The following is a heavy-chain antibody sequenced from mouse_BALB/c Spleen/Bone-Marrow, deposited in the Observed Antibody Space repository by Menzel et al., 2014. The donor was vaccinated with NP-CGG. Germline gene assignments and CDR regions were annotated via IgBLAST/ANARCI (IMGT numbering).Heavy chain of an antibody. D-gene: IGHD1-2*01. Sequence: EVKVVESGGGLVQPGGSLRLSCATSGFTFTDYYMSWVRQPPGKALEWLGFIRNKANGYTTEYSASVKGRFTISRDNSQSILYLQMNTLRAEDSATYYCARDYYYAYHWYFDVWGAGTTVTVSS. CDR1: GFTFTDYY. CDR2: IRNKANGYTT. J-gene: IGHJ1*01. V-gene: IGHV7-3*02. CDR3: ARDYYYAYHWYFDV.